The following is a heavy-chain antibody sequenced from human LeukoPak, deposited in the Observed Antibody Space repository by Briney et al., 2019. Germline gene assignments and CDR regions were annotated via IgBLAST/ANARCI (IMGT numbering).Heavy chain of an antibody. J-gene: IGHJ4*02. D-gene: IGHD1-1*01. Sequence: ASVKVSCTASGYTFTTYAMNWVRQAPGQGLEWMGWINTNTGNPTYAQGFTGRFVFSLDTSVNTAYLQISSLKAEDTAVYYCARDFNWSYFDYWGQGTLVTVSS. CDR1: GYTFTTYA. CDR2: INTNTGNP. CDR3: ARDFNWSYFDY. V-gene: IGHV7-4-1*02.